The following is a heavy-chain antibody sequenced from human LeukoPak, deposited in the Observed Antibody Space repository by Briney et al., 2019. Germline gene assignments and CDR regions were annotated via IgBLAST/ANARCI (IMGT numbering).Heavy chain of an antibody. D-gene: IGHD3-22*01. CDR1: GITLSNYG. CDR2: ISDSGGRT. J-gene: IGHJ4*02. Sequence: GGSLRLSCAVSGITLSNYGMSWVRQAPGKGLEWVAGISDSGGRTNYADSVKGRFTISRDNPKNTLILQMNSLRPEDTAVYFCAKRGVVIRVILVGFHKEAYYFDSWGQGALVTVSS. CDR3: AKRGVVIRVILVGFHKEAYYFDS. V-gene: IGHV3-23*01.